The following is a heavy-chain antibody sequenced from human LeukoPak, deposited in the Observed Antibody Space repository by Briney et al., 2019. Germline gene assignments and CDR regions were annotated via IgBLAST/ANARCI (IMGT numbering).Heavy chain of an antibody. Sequence: GASVKVSCKASGGTFSSYAISWVRQAPGQGLEWMGRIIPIFGTANYAQKFQGRVTITTDESTSTAYMELSSLRSEDTAVYYCARDLVMAYGDYLRSDYWGQGTPVTVSS. J-gene: IGHJ4*02. CDR3: ARDLVMAYGDYLRSDY. D-gene: IGHD4-17*01. CDR1: GGTFSSYA. V-gene: IGHV1-69*05. CDR2: IIPIFGTA.